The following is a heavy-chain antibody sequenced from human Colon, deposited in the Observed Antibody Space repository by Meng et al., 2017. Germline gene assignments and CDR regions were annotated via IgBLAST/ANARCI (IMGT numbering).Heavy chain of an antibody. J-gene: IGHJ4*02. V-gene: IGHV3-74*01. D-gene: IGHD1-26*01. CDR2: INSDGSST. CDR3: ARDPPPLVGATDFDY. Sequence: GGSLRPSCAPSGFTFSSYWMHWFRQAPGKGRVWVSRINSDGSSTSYADSVKGRFTISRDNAKNTLYLQMNSLRAEDTAVYYCARDPPPLVGATDFDYWGQGTLVTVSS. CDR1: GFTFSSYW.